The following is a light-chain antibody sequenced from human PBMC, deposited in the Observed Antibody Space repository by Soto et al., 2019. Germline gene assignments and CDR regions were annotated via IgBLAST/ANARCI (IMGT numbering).Light chain of an antibody. CDR1: SSDVGGYNY. Sequence: QSALTQPASVSGSPGQSITISCTGTSSDVGGYNYVSWYQQHPGKAPKLMIYDVSNRPSGVSNRFSDSKSGNTASLTISGRQAEDEADYYCSSYTSSSTLVFGGGTKVTVL. CDR3: SSYTSSSTLV. V-gene: IGLV2-14*01. J-gene: IGLJ2*01. CDR2: DVS.